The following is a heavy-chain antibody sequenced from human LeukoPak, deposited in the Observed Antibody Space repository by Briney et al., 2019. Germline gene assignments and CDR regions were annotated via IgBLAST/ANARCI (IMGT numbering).Heavy chain of an antibody. V-gene: IGHV4-59*11. CDR3: AREVLQGSSQGMDD. CDR2: IYDSGNT. CDR1: GGSISSHY. J-gene: IGHJ6*04. D-gene: IGHD3-3*01. Sequence: PSETLSLTCTVYGGSISSHYWSWVRQPPGQGLEWLAYIYDSGNTNYNPSLKSRLSISMDTSKNQFSLNLTSVTAADTAVYYCAREVLQGSSQGMDDWGKGTTVIVSS.